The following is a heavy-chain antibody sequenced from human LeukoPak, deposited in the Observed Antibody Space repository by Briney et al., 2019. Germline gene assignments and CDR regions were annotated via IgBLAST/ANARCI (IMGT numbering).Heavy chain of an antibody. CDR1: GYTFTAYY. V-gene: IGHV1-2*02. D-gene: IGHD3-9*01. J-gene: IGHJ4*02. Sequence: GASVKVSCKASGYTFTAYYIHWVRQAPGQGLEWMGWINPNSGGTSSAQKFQGRVTMTRDTSISTAYMELSRLRSDDTAVYYCARDDPQDVLRYFDWSGGFDYWGQGTLVTVSS. CDR2: INPNSGGT. CDR3: ARDDPQDVLRYFDWSGGFDY.